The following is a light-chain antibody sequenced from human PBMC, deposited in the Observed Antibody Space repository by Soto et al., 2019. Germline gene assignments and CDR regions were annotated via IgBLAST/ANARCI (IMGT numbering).Light chain of an antibody. Sequence: CAGSSSNIGSDYVYWYQHLPGTAPKLLIFRDGQRPSGVPDRFFGSKSGTSASLAISGLRSEDEAHYYCAVWDASLTGWVFGGGTKVTVL. CDR2: RDG. CDR3: AVWDASLTGWV. J-gene: IGLJ3*02. V-gene: IGLV1-47*01. CDR1: SSNIGSDY.